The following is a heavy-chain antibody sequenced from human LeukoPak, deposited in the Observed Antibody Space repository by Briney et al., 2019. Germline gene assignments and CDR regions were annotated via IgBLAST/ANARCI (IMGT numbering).Heavy chain of an antibody. CDR1: GYTFTSYG. Sequence: GASVKVSCKASGYTFTSYGISWVRQAPGQGLEWMGWISAYNGNTNYAQKLQGRVTMTTDTSTSTAYMELRSLRSDDTAVYYCARDRRLAAAEGPPFDPWGQGTLVTVSS. J-gene: IGHJ5*02. CDR2: ISAYNGNT. CDR3: ARDRRLAAAEGPPFDP. V-gene: IGHV1-18*01. D-gene: IGHD6-13*01.